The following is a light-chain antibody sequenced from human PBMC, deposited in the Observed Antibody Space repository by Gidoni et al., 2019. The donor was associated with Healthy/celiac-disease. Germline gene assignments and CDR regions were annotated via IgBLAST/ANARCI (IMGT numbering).Light chain of an antibody. CDR1: ISNIGAGYD. J-gene: IGLJ1*01. CDR2: GNS. CDR3: QSYDSSLSGSYV. V-gene: IGLV1-40*01. Sequence: QSVLTQPPSVSGAPGQRVTISCTGSISNIGAGYDVHWYQQLPGTAPILLIYGNSNRPSGVPDRFSGSKSGTSASLAIPWLQAEDEADYYCQSYDSSLSGSYVFGTGTKVTVL.